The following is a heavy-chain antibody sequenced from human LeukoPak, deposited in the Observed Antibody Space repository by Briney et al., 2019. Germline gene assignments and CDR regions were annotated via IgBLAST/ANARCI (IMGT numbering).Heavy chain of an antibody. CDR1: GYSITSGYH. CDR2: IYYGGST. V-gene: IGHV4-38-2*02. Sequence: SETLSLTCIVSGYSITSGYHWGWIRQPPGEGLEWIGSIYYGGSTYYNPSLKSRVTISVDTSKNQFSLKLSSVTAADTAVYYCARHSGFLEWLLDYWGQGTLVTVSS. J-gene: IGHJ4*02. D-gene: IGHD3-3*01. CDR3: ARHSGFLEWLLDY.